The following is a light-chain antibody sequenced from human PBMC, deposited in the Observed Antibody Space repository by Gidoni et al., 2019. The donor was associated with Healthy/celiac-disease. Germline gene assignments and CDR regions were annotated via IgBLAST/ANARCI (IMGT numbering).Light chain of an antibody. Sequence: DIAMTQSPLPPPVTPGEPASISCRSSQSLLHSNGYNYLDWYLQKPGQSPQLLIYLGSNRASGVPDRFSGSGSGTDFTLKISRVEAEDVGVYYCMQALQTPWTFGQGTKVEIK. CDR2: LGS. V-gene: IGKV2-28*01. CDR1: QSLLHSNGYNY. CDR3: MQALQTPWT. J-gene: IGKJ1*01.